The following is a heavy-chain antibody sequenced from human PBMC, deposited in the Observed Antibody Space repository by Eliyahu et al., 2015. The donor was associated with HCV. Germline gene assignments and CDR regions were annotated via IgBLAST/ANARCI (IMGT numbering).Heavy chain of an antibody. CDR3: ARDQGDSMVPIHGLDV. CDR1: GFXLSNYG. V-gene: IGHV3-33*01. CDR2: MWFDGKNE. D-gene: IGHD3-22*01. Sequence: QVQLVESGGGVVQPGKSLRLSCAASGFXLSNYGGDXXRQGPGKGVEWVAVMWFDGKNEHYVDSVKGRFTLSRDNSKNTLFLQMNSLRGEDTGVYFCARDQGDSMVPIHGLDVWGQGTTVIVSS. J-gene: IGHJ6*02.